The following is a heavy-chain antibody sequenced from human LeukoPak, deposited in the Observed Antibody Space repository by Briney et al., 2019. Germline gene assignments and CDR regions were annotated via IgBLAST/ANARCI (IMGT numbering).Heavy chain of an antibody. CDR2: INHSGST. CDR3: ARENYDSSGYFPYYYYGMDV. J-gene: IGHJ6*02. D-gene: IGHD3-22*01. CDR1: GGSFSGYY. V-gene: IGHV4-34*01. Sequence: SETLSLTCAVYGGSFSGYYWSWIRQPPGKGLEWIGEINHSGSTNYNPSLKSRVTISVDTSKNQFSLKLSSVTAADTAVYYCARENYDSSGYFPYYYYGMDVWGQGTTVTVSS.